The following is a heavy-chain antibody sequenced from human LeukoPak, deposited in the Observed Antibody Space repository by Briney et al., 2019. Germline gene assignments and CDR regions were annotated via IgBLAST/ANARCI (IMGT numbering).Heavy chain of an antibody. CDR2: ISSSSSTI. Sequence: GGSLRLSCAASGFTFSSYSMNWVRQAPGKGLEWVSYISSSSSTIYYADSVKGRFTISRDNAKNSPYLQMNSLRAEDTAVYYCARPDGEDIVVVPAAIYFVYWGQGTLVTVSS. CDR1: GFTFSSYS. J-gene: IGHJ4*02. V-gene: IGHV3-48*04. CDR3: ARPDGEDIVVVPAAIYFVY. D-gene: IGHD2-2*02.